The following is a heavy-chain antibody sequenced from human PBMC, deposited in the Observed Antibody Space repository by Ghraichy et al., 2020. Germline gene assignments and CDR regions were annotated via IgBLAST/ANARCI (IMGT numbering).Heavy chain of an antibody. J-gene: IGHJ3*02. D-gene: IGHD6-19*01. CDR3: ARRRRSRRDFDI. CDR2: INHSGST. Sequence: SETLSLTCAVYGGSFSGYYWSWIRQPPGKGLEWIGEINHSGSTNYNPSLKSRVTISVDTSKNQFSLKLSSVTAADTAVYYCARRRRSRRDFDIWGQGTMVTVSS. CDR1: GGSFSGYY. V-gene: IGHV4-34*01.